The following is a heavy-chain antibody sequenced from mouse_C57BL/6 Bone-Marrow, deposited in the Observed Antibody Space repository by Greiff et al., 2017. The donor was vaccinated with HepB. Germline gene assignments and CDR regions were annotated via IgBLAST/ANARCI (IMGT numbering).Heavy chain of an antibody. CDR3: ARHGDYYGSSYVRGAMDY. J-gene: IGHJ4*01. Sequence: EVKLEESGGGLVQPGGSLKLSCAASGFTFSDYGMAWVRQAPRKGPEWVAFISNLAYSIYYADTVTGRFTISRENAKNTLYLEMSSLRSEDTAMYYCARHGDYYGSSYVRGAMDYWGQGTSVTVSS. D-gene: IGHD1-1*01. CDR2: ISNLAYSI. CDR1: GFTFSDYG. V-gene: IGHV5-15*04.